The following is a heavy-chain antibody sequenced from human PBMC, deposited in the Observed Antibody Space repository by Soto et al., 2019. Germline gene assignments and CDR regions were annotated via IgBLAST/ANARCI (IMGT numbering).Heavy chain of an antibody. CDR2: LYNAGST. CDR1: GGSISRYY. D-gene: IGHD3-10*01. V-gene: IGHV4-59*12. CDR3: ARGRSPAYYYGSGSYSHWFDP. Sequence: PSETLSLTCTVSGGSISRYYWSWIRQPPGKGLEWIGYLYNAGSTIYNPSLKSRVTISVDTSKNQFSLKLSSVTAADTAVYYCARGRSPAYYYGSGSYSHWFDPWGQGTLVTVSS. J-gene: IGHJ5*02.